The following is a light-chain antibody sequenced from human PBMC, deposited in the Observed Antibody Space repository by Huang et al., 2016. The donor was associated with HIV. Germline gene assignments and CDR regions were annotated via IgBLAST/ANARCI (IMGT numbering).Light chain of an antibody. J-gene: IGKJ3*01. CDR1: QSVSSN. Sequence: EIVMTQSPATLSVSPGERATLSCRASQSVSSNLAWYQQKPGQAPRLLIYGASTRAIGIPARVSGRGSGTEFTLTISSLQSEDFAVYYCQQYNNWPGTFGPGTKVDIK. CDR3: QQYNNWPGT. CDR2: GAS. V-gene: IGKV3-15*01.